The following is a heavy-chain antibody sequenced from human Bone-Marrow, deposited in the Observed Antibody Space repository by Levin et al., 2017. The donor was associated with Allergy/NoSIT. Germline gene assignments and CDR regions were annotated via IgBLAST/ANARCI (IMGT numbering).Heavy chain of an antibody. J-gene: IGHJ4*02. CDR3: ARGAHYSSGWWGY. CDR1: GYSFTSYW. V-gene: IGHV5-51*01. CDR2: IYPGDSDT. Sequence: GESLKISCKGSGYSFTSYWIAWVRQMPGKGLEWMGIIYPGDSDTRYSPSFQGQVTLPADQSLSTAYRQWSSVKASDTAMYYCARGAHYSSGWWGYWGQGTVVTVSS. D-gene: IGHD6-19*01.